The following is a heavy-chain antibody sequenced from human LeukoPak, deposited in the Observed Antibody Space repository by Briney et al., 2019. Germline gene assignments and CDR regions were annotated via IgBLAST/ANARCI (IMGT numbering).Heavy chain of an antibody. J-gene: IGHJ5*02. D-gene: IGHD3-22*01. Sequence: SEALSLTCTVSGGSISSYYWSWIRQPPGKGLEWIGYIYYTGSIDYNPSLKSRVTISVDTSKNQFSLKLSSVTAADTAVYYCARADSSGYYDWFDPWGQGTLVTVSP. CDR3: ARADSSGYYDWFDP. V-gene: IGHV4-59*01. CDR1: GGSISSYY. CDR2: IYYTGSI.